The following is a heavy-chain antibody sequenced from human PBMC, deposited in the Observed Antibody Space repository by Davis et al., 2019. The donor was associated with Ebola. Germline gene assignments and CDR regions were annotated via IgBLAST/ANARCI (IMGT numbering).Heavy chain of an antibody. V-gene: IGHV1-8*01. CDR2: MNPNSGNT. CDR3: ARASSSGWYVDFDL. J-gene: IGHJ2*01. Sequence: ASVQVSCKASGYTFTSYDINWLRQASAQGLEWMGWMNPNSGNTGYAQNFQGRVTMTRYTSISTAYMELSRLRSEDTAVYYCARASSSGWYVDFDLWGRGTLVTVSS. D-gene: IGHD6-19*01. CDR1: GYTFTSYD.